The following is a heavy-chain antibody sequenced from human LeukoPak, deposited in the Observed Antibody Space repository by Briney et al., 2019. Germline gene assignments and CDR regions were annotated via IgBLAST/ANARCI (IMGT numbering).Heavy chain of an antibody. J-gene: IGHJ4*02. CDR2: IYYSGST. CDR1: GGSISSYY. CDR3: AREGYDSSGYVFFDY. Sequence: SETLSLNCTVSGGSISSYYWSWIRQPPGKGLEWIGYIYYSGSTNYNPSLKSRVTISVDTSKNQFSLKLSSVTAADTAVYYCAREGYDSSGYVFFDYWGQGTLVTVSS. D-gene: IGHD3-22*01. V-gene: IGHV4-59*01.